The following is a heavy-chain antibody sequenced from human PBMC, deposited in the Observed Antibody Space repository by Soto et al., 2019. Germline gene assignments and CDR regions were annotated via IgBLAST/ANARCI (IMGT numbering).Heavy chain of an antibody. CDR1: GFTFSSYG. Sequence: PGGSLRLSCAASGFTFSSYGMHWVRQAPGKGLEWVAVIWYDGSNKYYADSVKGRFTISRDNSKNTLYLQMNSLRAEDTAVYYCARDWGFLEWLLYHWGQGTLVTVSS. V-gene: IGHV3-33*01. CDR3: ARDWGFLEWLLYH. J-gene: IGHJ5*02. D-gene: IGHD3-3*01. CDR2: IWYDGSNK.